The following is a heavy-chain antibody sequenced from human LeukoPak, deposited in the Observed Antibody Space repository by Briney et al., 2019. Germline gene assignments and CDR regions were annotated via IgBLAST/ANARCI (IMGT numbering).Heavy chain of an antibody. CDR3: ARPMYYYDSSGYYFDAFDT. CDR1: GYSFTSYW. V-gene: IGHV5-51*01. CDR2: IHPGDSDT. J-gene: IGHJ3*02. Sequence: GESLKISCQGSGYSFTSYWIAWVRQMPGKRLEWMGIIHPGDSDTRYSPSFQGQVTISADKSISTAYLQWSSLKASDTAMYYCARPMYYYDSSGYYFDAFDTWGQGTMVTVSS. D-gene: IGHD3-22*01.